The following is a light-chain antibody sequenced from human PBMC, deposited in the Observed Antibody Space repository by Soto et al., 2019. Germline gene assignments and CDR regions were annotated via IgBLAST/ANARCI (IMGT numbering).Light chain of an antibody. Sequence: QSALTQPRSVSGSPGQSVTISCTGTISDVAGYNYVSWYQHHPGKAPKLLISDVTKRPSWVPERFSGSKSGNTASLTISELQAEDEADYYCSSYAGNNNLVFGGGTKLTVL. J-gene: IGLJ2*01. CDR1: ISDVAGYNY. CDR2: DVT. CDR3: SSYAGNNNLV. V-gene: IGLV2-11*01.